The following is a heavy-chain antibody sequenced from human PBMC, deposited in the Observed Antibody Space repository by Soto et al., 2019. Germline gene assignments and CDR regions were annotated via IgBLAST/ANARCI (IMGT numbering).Heavy chain of an antibody. D-gene: IGHD3-10*01. V-gene: IGHV3-30-3*01. Sequence: QVQLVESGGGVVQPGRSLRLSCAASGFTFSSYAMHWVRQAPGKGLEWVAVISYDGSNKYYADPVKGRFTISRDNSKNTLYLQMNSLRAEDTAVYYCARDYYGSGSYLFRFDPWGQGTLVTVSS. CDR3: ARDYYGSGSYLFRFDP. CDR1: GFTFSSYA. CDR2: ISYDGSNK. J-gene: IGHJ5*02.